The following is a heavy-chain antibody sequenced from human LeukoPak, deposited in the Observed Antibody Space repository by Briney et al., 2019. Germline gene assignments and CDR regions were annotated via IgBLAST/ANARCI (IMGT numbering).Heavy chain of an antibody. V-gene: IGHV3-23*01. CDR3: AKDRLGGPYFFHY. D-gene: IGHD3-16*01. CDR2: IGGTGVRT. CDR1: GFTFSSYA. J-gene: IGHJ4*02. Sequence: GGSLRLSCASSGFTFSSYAMSWVRQAPGKGLEWVSTIGGTGVRTYYTDSVKGRFTISRDNSKNTLYLQINSLRAEDTAVYFCAKDRLGGPYFFHYWGQGTLVTVSS.